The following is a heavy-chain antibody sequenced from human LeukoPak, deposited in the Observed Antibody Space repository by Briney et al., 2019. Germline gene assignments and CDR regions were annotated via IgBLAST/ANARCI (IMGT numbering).Heavy chain of an antibody. CDR2: ISSSSSYI. D-gene: IGHD5-24*01. CDR1: GFTFSSYS. J-gene: IGHJ4*02. CDR3: ARGLDGYPLTFDY. Sequence: GGSLRLSCAASGFTFSSYSMNWVRQAPGKGLEWVSSISSSSSYIYYADSVKGRFTISRDNAKNSLYLQMNSLRAEDTAVYYCARGLDGYPLTFDYWGQGTLGTVSS. V-gene: IGHV3-21*01.